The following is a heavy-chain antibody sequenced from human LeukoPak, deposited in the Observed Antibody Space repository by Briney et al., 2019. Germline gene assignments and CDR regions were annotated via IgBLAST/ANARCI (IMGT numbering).Heavy chain of an antibody. J-gene: IGHJ4*02. D-gene: IGHD6-13*01. CDR3: AAGERRQLAQGDY. V-gene: IGHV1-58*01. CDR1: GFTFTSSA. CDR2: IVVGSGNT. Sequence: GTSVKVSCKASGFTFTSSAVQWVRQARGQRLEWIGWIVVGSGNTNYAQKFQERVTITRDMSTSTAYMELSSLRSEDTAVYYCAAGERRQLAQGDYWGQGTLVTVSS.